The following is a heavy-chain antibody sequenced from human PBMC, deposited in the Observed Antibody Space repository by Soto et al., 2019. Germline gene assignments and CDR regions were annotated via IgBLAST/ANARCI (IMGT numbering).Heavy chain of an antibody. D-gene: IGHD3-10*01. J-gene: IGHJ5*02. CDR2: INHSGST. V-gene: IGHV4-34*01. CDR3: ARDSSTMVRGNNWFDP. Sequence: KTSETLSLTCAVYGGSFSGYYWSWIRQPPGKGLEWIGEINHSGSTNYNPSLKSRVTISVDTSKNQFSLKLSSVTAADTAVYYCARDSSTMVRGNNWFDPWGQGTLVTVSS. CDR1: GGSFSGYY.